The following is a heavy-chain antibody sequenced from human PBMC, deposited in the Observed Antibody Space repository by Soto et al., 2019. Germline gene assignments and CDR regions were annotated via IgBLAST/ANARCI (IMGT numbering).Heavy chain of an antibody. CDR1: VFSLTNYGLG. Sequence: QITLKESGPTLVKLTQTLTLTYTFSVFSLTNYGLGVAWILQPPGKAPEWLALIYWDYDKRYRPSLKSRLTLSKETSPKHVVRTMTNMDPVDTATYFCAHLKSACDFGYCLSEYIQDSGPGILVVVSS. CDR2: IYWDYDK. J-gene: IGHJ1*01. D-gene: IGHD2-21*02. V-gene: IGHV2-5*02. CDR3: AHLKSACDFGYCLSEYIQD.